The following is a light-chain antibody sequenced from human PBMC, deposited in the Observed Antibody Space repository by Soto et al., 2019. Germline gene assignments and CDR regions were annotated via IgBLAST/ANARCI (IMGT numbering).Light chain of an antibody. CDR3: QQYGSSPLYT. CDR2: GAS. Sequence: EIVLTQSPGTLSLSPGERATLSCRASQSVSSSYLAWYQQKPGQAPRLLIYGASSRATGIPDRFSGSASGTAFTLTISTLEPADSAAYYCQQYGSSPLYTFGQGTKLEIK. J-gene: IGKJ2*01. V-gene: IGKV3-20*01. CDR1: QSVSSSY.